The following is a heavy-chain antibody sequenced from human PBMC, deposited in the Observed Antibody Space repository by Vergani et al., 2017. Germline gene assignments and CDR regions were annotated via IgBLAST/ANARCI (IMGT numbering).Heavy chain of an antibody. CDR3: AREGAVVVTATTSFDY. Sequence: VQLVESGGGVVQPGRSLRLSCAASGFTFSSYGMHWVRQAPGKGLEWVANIKQDGSEKYYVDSVKGRFTISRDNAKNSLYLQMNSLRAEDTAVYYCAREGAVVVTATTSFDYWGQGTLVTVSS. D-gene: IGHD2-21*02. V-gene: IGHV3-7*01. CDR2: IKQDGSEK. CDR1: GFTFSSYG. J-gene: IGHJ4*02.